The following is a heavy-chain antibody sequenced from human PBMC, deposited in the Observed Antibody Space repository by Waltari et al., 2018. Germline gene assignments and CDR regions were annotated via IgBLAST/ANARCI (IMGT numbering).Heavy chain of an antibody. V-gene: IGHV4-38-2*02. CDR3: ARGGEYSSSPRSFDY. J-gene: IGHJ4*02. CDR2: IYHSGST. CDR1: GYSISSGYY. Sequence: QVQLQESGPGLVKPSETLSLTCTVSGYSISSGYYWGWIRQPPGKGLEWIGSIYHSGSTYYNPSLKSRVTISVDTSKNQFSLKLSSVTAADTAVYYCARGGEYSSSPRSFDYWGQGTLVTVSS. D-gene: IGHD6-6*01.